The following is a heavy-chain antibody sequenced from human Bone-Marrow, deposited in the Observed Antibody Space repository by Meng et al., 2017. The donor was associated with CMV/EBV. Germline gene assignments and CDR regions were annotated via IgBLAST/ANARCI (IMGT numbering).Heavy chain of an antibody. J-gene: IGHJ6*02. CDR3: ARDKIYSSSWYVYYYGMDV. Sequence: GESLKISCVASGFTVSSNYMTWVRQAPGKGLEWVSVIYSGGNTYYADSVKGRFTISRDNSKNTLYPQMNSLRAEDTAVYYCARDKIYSSSWYVYYYGMDVWGQGTTVTVSS. CDR1: GFTVSSNY. V-gene: IGHV3-66*02. D-gene: IGHD6-13*01. CDR2: IYSGGNT.